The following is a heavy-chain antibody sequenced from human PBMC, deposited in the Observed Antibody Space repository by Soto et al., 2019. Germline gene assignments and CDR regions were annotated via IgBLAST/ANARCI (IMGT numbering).Heavy chain of an antibody. Sequence: QVQLVESGGGLFKAGGSLRLSCAAPGFVFSDYYMTWIRQAPGKGLEWLTYISSSSSHTNYADSVKGRFTISRDNAKNSVYLQINSLRAEDTAVYYCARRISAHFDYWGQGTLVTVSS. CDR2: ISSSSSHT. J-gene: IGHJ4*02. CDR3: ARRISAHFDY. CDR1: GFVFSDYY. V-gene: IGHV3-11*05.